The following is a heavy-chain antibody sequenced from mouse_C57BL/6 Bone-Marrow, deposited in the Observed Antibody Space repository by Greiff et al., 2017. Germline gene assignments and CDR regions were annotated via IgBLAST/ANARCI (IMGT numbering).Heavy chain of an antibody. J-gene: IGHJ3*01. V-gene: IGHV1-76*01. CDR1: GYTFTDYY. Sequence: VQLQQSGAELVRPGASVKLSCKASGYTFTDYYINWVKQRPGQGLEWIARIYPGSGNTYYNEKFKGKATLTAEKSSSTAYMQLSSLTSEDSAVYFCAREGDYEAYWGQGTLVTVSA. CDR2: IYPGSGNT. CDR3: AREGDYEAY. D-gene: IGHD2-4*01.